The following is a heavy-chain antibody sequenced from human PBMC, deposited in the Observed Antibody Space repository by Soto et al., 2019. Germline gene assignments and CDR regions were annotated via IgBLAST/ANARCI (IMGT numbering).Heavy chain of an antibody. CDR3: ARDNDRLQLGGNYYYIMDV. J-gene: IGHJ6*02. D-gene: IGHD5-12*01. Sequence: QVQLVQSGAEVKKTGSSVKVSCKASGGTFSSYAISWVRQAPGQGLEWMGGIMPIFRTPDYAQKFQGRVTITADESTSTAYMELSSLRSDDTGVYYCARDNDRLQLGGNYYYIMDVWGQGTTVTVSS. V-gene: IGHV1-69*12. CDR2: IMPIFRTP. CDR1: GGTFSSYA.